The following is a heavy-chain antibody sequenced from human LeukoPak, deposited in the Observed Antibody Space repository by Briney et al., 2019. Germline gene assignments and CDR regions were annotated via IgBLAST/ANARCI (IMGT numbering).Heavy chain of an antibody. J-gene: IGHJ4*02. D-gene: IGHD1-26*01. V-gene: IGHV4-39*01. CDR1: GASISGSGYY. Sequence: PSETLSLTCAVSGASISGSGYYWGWIRQPPGKGLEWIGNIYYSGSTYYNASLQSRVTISIDMSKNEFSLRLNSVTAADTAMYYRAKSGGYGLIDYWGQGTLVTVSS. CDR2: IYYSGST. CDR3: AKSGGYGLIDY.